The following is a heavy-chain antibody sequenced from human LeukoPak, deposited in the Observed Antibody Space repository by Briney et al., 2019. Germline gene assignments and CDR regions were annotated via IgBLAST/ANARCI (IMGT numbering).Heavy chain of an antibody. CDR2: ISAYNGNT. J-gene: IGHJ6*02. D-gene: IGHD2-8*01. CDR1: GYTFNSYG. CDR3: ARDNGNYYYYYAMDV. Sequence: GVSVKVSCKASGYTFNSYGISWVRQAPGQGLEWMGWISAYNGNTNYAQKLQGRVTTTTDTSTNTACMELRSLRSDDTAVYYCARDNGNYYYYYAMDVWGQGTTVTVSS. V-gene: IGHV1-18*01.